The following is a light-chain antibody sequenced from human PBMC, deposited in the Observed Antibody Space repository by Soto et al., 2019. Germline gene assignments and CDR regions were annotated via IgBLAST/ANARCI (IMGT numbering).Light chain of an antibody. CDR2: GAS. CDR3: QQYKFLWT. Sequence: DIQMTQSPSTLSASVGGRVTISCRASQSVGTWVAWYQQKPGKAPKLLIYGASNLESGVPSRFSGSGSGTEFTLTISSLQPEDFATYYCQQYKFLWTFGQGTKVDIK. V-gene: IGKV1-5*01. J-gene: IGKJ1*01. CDR1: QSVGTW.